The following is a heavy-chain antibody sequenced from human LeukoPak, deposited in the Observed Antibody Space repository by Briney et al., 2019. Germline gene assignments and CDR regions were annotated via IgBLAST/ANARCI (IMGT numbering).Heavy chain of an antibody. CDR1: GGSISSYY. CDR3: ATDHGSGLMDV. D-gene: IGHD3-10*01. Sequence: PSGTLSLTCTVSGGSISSYYWSWIRQPAGKGLEWIGRIYTSGSTNYNPSLKSRVTISVDKSKNQFSLTLSSVTAADTALYYCATDHGSGLMDVWGKGTTVTVSS. J-gene: IGHJ6*04. CDR2: IYTSGST. V-gene: IGHV4-4*07.